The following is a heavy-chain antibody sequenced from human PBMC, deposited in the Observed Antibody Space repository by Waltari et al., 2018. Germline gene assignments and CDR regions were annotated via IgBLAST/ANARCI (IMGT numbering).Heavy chain of an antibody. V-gene: IGHV3-66*02. CDR1: GFTVSSNY. CDR3: ARDPNSPYSSGWVY. Sequence: EVQLVESGGGLVQPGGSLRLSCAASGFTVSSNYMSWVRQAPGKGVEWVSVIYSGGSTYYADSGKGRFTISRDNSKNTLYLQMNSLRAEDTAVYYCARDPNSPYSSGWVYWGQGTLVTVSS. D-gene: IGHD6-19*01. J-gene: IGHJ4*02. CDR2: IYSGGST.